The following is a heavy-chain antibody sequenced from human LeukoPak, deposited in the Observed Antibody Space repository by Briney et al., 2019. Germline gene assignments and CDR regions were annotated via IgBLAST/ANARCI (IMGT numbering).Heavy chain of an antibody. J-gene: IGHJ5*02. V-gene: IGHV3-23*01. CDR3: AKARGFCSGGSCYDPFDP. CDR2: ISGSDGST. Sequence: PGGSLRLSCAASGFTFSSYAMSWVRQAPGKGLEWVSGISGSDGSTYYADSVKGRFTISRDYSKNTLYVQMNSLRAEDTAVYYCAKARGFCSGGSCYDPFDPWGQGTLATVSS. CDR1: GFTFSSYA. D-gene: IGHD2-15*01.